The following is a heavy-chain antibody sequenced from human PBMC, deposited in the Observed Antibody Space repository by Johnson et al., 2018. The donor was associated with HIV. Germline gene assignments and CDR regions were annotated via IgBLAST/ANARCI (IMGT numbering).Heavy chain of an antibody. D-gene: IGHD4-17*01. V-gene: IGHV3-30*02. CDR2: IRYDGSNK. CDR3: AKMVHGEPPWAFDI. J-gene: IGHJ3*02. CDR1: GFTFSNAW. Sequence: QVQLVESGGGVVQPGRSLRLSCAASGFTFSNAWMSWVRQAPGKGLEWVAFIRYDGSNKYYADSVKGRFTISRDNSKNTLYLQMNSLRAEDTAVYYCAKMVHGEPPWAFDIWGQGTMVTVSS.